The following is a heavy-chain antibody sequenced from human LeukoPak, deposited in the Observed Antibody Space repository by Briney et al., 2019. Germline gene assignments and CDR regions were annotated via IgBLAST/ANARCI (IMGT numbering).Heavy chain of an antibody. CDR2: INHSGST. V-gene: IGHV4-34*01. CDR3: ARVSRYYDSSGYYRYYYYMDV. CDR1: GGSFSGYY. Sequence: SETLSLTCAVYGGSFSGYYWSWIRQPPGKGLEWIGEINHSGSTNYNPSLKSRVTISVDTSKNQFSLKLSSVTAADTAVYYCARVSRYYDSSGYYRYYYYMDVWGKGTTVTVSS. J-gene: IGHJ6*03. D-gene: IGHD3-22*01.